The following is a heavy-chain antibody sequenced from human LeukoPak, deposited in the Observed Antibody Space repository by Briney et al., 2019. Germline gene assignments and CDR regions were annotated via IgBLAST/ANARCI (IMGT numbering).Heavy chain of an antibody. Sequence: PSETLSLTCTVSGGSVSSGSYYWSWIRQPPGKGLEWIGYIYYSGSTYYNPSLKSRVTISVDTPKNHFSLRLSSVTGADTAVYYCARVSLFSGIRCSFDYWGQGTLVTVSP. CDR3: ARVSLFSGIRCSFDY. CDR2: IYYSGST. CDR1: GGSVSSGSYY. V-gene: IGHV4-61*03. D-gene: IGHD1-14*01. J-gene: IGHJ4*02.